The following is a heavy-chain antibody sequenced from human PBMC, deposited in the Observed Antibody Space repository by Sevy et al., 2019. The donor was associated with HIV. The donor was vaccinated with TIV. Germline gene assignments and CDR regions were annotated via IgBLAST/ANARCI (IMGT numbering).Heavy chain of an antibody. Sequence: GESLKISCVASGFKFNSYWMLWVRQAPGKGLEWVANINQDATANFYADSVRGRFIISRDNVRNSVSLQMNILRVEDTALYYCVRAIATVDSFWGQGTLVTVSS. V-gene: IGHV3-7*01. CDR2: INQDATAN. CDR1: GFKFNSYW. J-gene: IGHJ4*02. CDR3: VRAIATVDSF. D-gene: IGHD6-13*01.